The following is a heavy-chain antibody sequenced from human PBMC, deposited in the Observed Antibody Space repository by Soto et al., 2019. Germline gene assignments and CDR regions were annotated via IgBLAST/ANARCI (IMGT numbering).Heavy chain of an antibody. CDR2: IIPVIGTA. CDR3: ARDRSPYDSSGYYPYYYYGMDA. Sequence: ASVKVSLKASVRTFSSYAISGVRQAPGQGFECVGVIIPVIGTAMYAEKFQGRVTITADESASTAYMGLSSLRCEDTAVYYCARDRSPYDSSGYYPYYYYGMDAWGQGTTVTVSS. CDR1: VRTFSSYA. D-gene: IGHD3-22*01. V-gene: IGHV1-69*13. J-gene: IGHJ6*01.